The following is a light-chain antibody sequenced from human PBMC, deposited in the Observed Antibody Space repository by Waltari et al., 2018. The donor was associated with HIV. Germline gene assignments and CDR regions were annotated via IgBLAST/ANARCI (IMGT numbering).Light chain of an antibody. J-gene: IGKJ2*01. V-gene: IGKV3-15*01. Sequence: EMVVTQSPANLSVSPGATATLPCRASQSVGSKLAWYQQNPGQAPRLLIYGASSRATGVSARFSGIWSGTEFTLTVSSLESEDFAVYYCQQYENWPYTFGQGTKLEIK. CDR3: QQYENWPYT. CDR2: GAS. CDR1: QSVGSK.